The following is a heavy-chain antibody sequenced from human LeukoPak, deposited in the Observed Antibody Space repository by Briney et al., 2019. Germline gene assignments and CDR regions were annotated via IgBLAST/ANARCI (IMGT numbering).Heavy chain of an antibody. J-gene: IGHJ4*02. Sequence: PSGTLSLTCAVSGGSISTNNWWSWVRQPPGKGLEWIGEIYHSGSAYYNPSLKSRVTISVDTSKNQFSLKLSSVTAADTAVYYCARRYFYDSGGYYYYFDYWGQGTLVTVSS. V-gene: IGHV4-4*02. D-gene: IGHD3-22*01. CDR2: IYHSGSA. CDR1: GGSISTNNW. CDR3: ARRYFYDSGGYYYYFDY.